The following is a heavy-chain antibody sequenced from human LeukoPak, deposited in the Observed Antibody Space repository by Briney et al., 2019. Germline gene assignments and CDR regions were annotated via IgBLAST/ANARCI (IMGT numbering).Heavy chain of an antibody. CDR2: IYSTGST. CDR3: ARTKSQSGSYRYYFDS. Sequence: SETLSLTCAVSGGSVGSGGHFWSWIRQPPGKGLEWIGYIYSTGSTNYNPSLKSRITMSVDTSKNQFSLKLSSVIAADTAVYYCARTKSQSGSYRYYFDSWGQRTLVTVSS. V-gene: IGHV4-61*08. CDR1: GGSVGSGGHF. J-gene: IGHJ4*02. D-gene: IGHD1-26*01.